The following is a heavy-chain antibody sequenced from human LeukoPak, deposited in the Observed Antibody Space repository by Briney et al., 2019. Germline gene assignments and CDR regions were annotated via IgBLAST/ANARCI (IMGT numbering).Heavy chain of an antibody. V-gene: IGHV3-7*01. CDR1: ASTFSSSD. CDR3: VLDRGAR. Sequence: PGGSLRLSCAASASTFSSSDMGWVRQAPGKGLEWVALMRLAGSVTYYVESVKGRFTISRDNTKNLLYLHMNNLRAEDTAVYYCVLDRGARWGQGTLVTVSS. CDR2: MRLAGSVT. J-gene: IGHJ4*02.